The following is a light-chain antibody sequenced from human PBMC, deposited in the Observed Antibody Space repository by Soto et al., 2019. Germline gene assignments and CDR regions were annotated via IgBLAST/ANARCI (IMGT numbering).Light chain of an antibody. CDR1: LNDVGNYKV. J-gene: IGLJ2*01. V-gene: IGLV2-23*01. Sequence: QSALTQPASVSGSPGQSVTISCTGTLNDVGNYKVVSWYQHRPDKAPKVIIFEGTKRPSGVSDRFSGSLSGITASLTISELQSDYEADYYCCSSTPLDTLLFVGGPQLTVL. CDR3: CSSTPLDTLL. CDR2: EGT.